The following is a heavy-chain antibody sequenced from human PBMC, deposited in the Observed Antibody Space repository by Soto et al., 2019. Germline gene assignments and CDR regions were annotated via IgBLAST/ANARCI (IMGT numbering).Heavy chain of an antibody. CDR1: GFTFSSYA. CDR2: ISGSGGST. J-gene: IGHJ6*03. V-gene: IGHV3-23*01. D-gene: IGHD3-3*01. CDR3: AFDDFWSGYYQHTTGVYMDV. Sequence: GGSLRLSCAASGFTFSSYAMSWVRQAPGKGLEWVSAISGSGGSTYYADSVKGRFTISRDNSKNTLYLQMNSLRAEDTAVYYCAFDDFWSGYYQHTTGVYMDVWGKGTTVTVSS.